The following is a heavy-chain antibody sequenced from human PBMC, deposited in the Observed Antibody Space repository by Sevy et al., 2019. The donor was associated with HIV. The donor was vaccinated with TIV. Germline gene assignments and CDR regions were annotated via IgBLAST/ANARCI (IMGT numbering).Heavy chain of an antibody. CDR1: GFTFRTYS. V-gene: IGHV3-21*04. CDR3: ARDFTIFGVVSGIDY. Sequence: GGSLRLSCAASGFTFRTYSMNWVRQAPGKGLEWLSSISDDSRYIYYSDSVKGRLTMSRANAKNLLYLQMKNLRVEDTAIYYCARDFTIFGVVSGIDYWGQGNLVTVSS. D-gene: IGHD3-3*01. J-gene: IGHJ4*02. CDR2: ISDDSRYI.